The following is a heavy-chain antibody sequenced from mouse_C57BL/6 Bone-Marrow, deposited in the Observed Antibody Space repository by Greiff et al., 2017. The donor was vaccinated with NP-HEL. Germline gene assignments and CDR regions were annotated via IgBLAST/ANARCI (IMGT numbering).Heavy chain of an antibody. V-gene: IGHV1-50*01. D-gene: IGHD1-1*01. J-gene: IGHJ2*01. CDR3: ARDLLRGFDY. CDR1: GYTFTSYW. Sequence: QVQLQQSGAELVKPGASVKLSCKASGYTFTSYWMQWVKQRPGQGLEWIGEIDPSDSYTNYNQKFKGKATLTVDTSSSTAYMQLSSLTSEDSAVYYCARDLLRGFDYWGQGTTLTVSS. CDR2: IDPSDSYT.